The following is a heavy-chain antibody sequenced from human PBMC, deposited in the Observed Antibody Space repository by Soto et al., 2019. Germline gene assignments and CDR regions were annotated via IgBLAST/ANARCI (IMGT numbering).Heavy chain of an antibody. J-gene: IGHJ6*02. D-gene: IGHD2-2*02. CDR2: IYSDGTT. Sequence: PSETLSLTCTVSGGSISGYYWSWVRQPAGKGLEWVGRIYSDGTTNYSPSLKSRVTMSLDTSKDQFSLQMNTLKPEDTAVYYCARGQGAAIGDYYYHGMDVWGQGTTVTVSS. CDR1: GGSISGYY. V-gene: IGHV4-4*07. CDR3: ARGQGAAIGDYYYHGMDV.